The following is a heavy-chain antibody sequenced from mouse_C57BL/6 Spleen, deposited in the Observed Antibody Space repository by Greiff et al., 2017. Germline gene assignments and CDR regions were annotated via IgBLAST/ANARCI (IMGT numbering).Heavy chain of an antibody. CDR2: IDPSDSYT. J-gene: IGHJ2*01. CDR1: GYTFTSYW. V-gene: IGHV1-50*01. Sequence: QVQLQQPGAELVKPGASVKLSCKASGYTFTSYWMQWVKQRPGHGLEWIGEIDPSDSYTNYNQKFKGKATLTVDTSSSPAYMQLSSLTSEDSAVYYCARYDYWGQGTTLTVSS. CDR3: ARYDY.